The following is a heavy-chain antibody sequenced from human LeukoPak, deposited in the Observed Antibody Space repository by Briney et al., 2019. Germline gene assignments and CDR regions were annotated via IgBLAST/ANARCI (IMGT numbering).Heavy chain of an antibody. CDR2: ISTSGGTK. CDR3: ARDSYYSSDY. J-gene: IGHJ4*02. D-gene: IGHD3-22*01. CDR1: GFTFSRYE. Sequence: PGGSLRLSCAASGFTFSRYEMNWVRQAPGKGLEWVSYISTSGGTKYYAGSVKGRFTISRDNAKNSLYLQMDSLRAEDTAVYYCARDSYYSSDYWGQGTLVTVSS. V-gene: IGHV3-48*03.